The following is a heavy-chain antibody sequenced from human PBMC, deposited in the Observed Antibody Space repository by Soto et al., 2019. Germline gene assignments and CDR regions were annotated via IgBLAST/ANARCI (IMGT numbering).Heavy chain of an antibody. J-gene: IGHJ2*01. V-gene: IGHV3-30*18. CDR2: ISYDGSNK. CDR1: GFTFSSYC. D-gene: IGHD2-15*01. Sequence: PGGSLRLSCAASGFTFSSYCIHWVRQAPCKGLEWVAVISYDGSNKYYADSVKGRFTISRDNSKNTLYLQMNSLRAEDTAVYYCAKDRCSGGSCYSDWYFDLCGRGTLVTVCS. CDR3: AKDRCSGGSCYSDWYFDL.